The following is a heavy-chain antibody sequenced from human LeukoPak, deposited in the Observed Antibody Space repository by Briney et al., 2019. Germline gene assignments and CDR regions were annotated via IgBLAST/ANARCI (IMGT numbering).Heavy chain of an antibody. Sequence: PGGSLHLSRATSAYSFSGYKSKWVRQAPGKGLEWVANIKEDGSAKYYVASVKGRFTISRDNAKNSLYLQMNSLRAEDTAVYYCVMDMDVLGQG. CDR3: VMDMDV. CDR1: AYSFSGYK. V-gene: IGHV3-7*05. CDR2: IKEDGSAK. J-gene: IGHJ6*02.